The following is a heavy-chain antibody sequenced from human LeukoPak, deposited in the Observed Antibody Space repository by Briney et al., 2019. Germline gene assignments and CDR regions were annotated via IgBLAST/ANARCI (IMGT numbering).Heavy chain of an antibody. V-gene: IGHV4-59*08. Sequence: SETLSLTCTVSGGSISGHHWTWIRQPPGTGLEWIGYFYDCGDFNYNPSLKSRVTIWMDMSNNQFSLTMSSVTAADTAMYYCARLLRPGGRKGDAFDIWGQGTLVTVSS. D-gene: IGHD1-26*01. J-gene: IGHJ3*02. CDR2: FYDCGDF. CDR1: GGSISGHH. CDR3: ARLLRPGGRKGDAFDI.